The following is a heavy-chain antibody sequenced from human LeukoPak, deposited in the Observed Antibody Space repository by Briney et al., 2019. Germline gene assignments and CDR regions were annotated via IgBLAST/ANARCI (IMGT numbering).Heavy chain of an antibody. J-gene: IGHJ3*02. CDR3: ARDRRSSGWYELSRGPDAFDI. CDR2: ISYDGSNK. CDR1: GFTFSSYA. D-gene: IGHD6-19*01. Sequence: GGSLRLSCAASGFTFSSYAMHWVRQAPGKGLEWVAVISYDGSNKYYADSVKGRFTISRDNSKNTLYLQMNSLRAEDTAVYYCARDRRSSGWYELSRGPDAFDIWGQGTMVTVSS. V-gene: IGHV3-30-3*01.